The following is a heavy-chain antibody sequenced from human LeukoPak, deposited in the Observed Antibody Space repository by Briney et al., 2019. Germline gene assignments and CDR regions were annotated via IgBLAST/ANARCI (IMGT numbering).Heavy chain of an antibody. V-gene: IGHV3-9*01. CDR1: GFTFDDYA. CDR2: ISWNSGSI. CDR3: AGALDIVVVPAAVQYYYYGMDV. D-gene: IGHD2-2*01. J-gene: IGHJ6*02. Sequence: GGSLRLSCAASGFTFDDYAMHWVRQAPGKGLEWVSGISWNSGSIGYADSVKGRFTISRDNAKNSLYLQMNSLRAEDTALYYCAGALDIVVVPAAVQYYYYGMDVWGQGTTVTVSS.